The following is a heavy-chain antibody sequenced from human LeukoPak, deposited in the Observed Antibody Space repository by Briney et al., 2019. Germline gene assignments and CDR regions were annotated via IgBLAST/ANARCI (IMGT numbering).Heavy chain of an antibody. J-gene: IGHJ4*02. Sequence: GGSLRLSCVASKFNFAMSWVRQTAGKGLEWVSAISGSGNSTFYRDSVKGRFTISRDNSKNTLYLQMNSLRVEDTALYYCAKGHFASSSFFDYWGPGTQVTVSS. D-gene: IGHD6-6*01. V-gene: IGHV3-23*02. CDR3: AKGHFASSSFFDY. CDR2: ISGSGNST. CDR1: KFNFA.